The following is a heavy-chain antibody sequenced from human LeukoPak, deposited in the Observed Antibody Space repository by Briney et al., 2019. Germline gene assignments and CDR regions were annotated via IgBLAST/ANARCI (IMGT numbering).Heavy chain of an antibody. J-gene: IGHJ4*02. Sequence: GGSLRLSCAASGFTFSGYSMNWVRQAPGKGLEWVSSISSSSTYMHYADSVKGRFTISRDNSQNTLYLQMNSLRAEDTAVYYCAKTFYDYVWGSTIDYWGQGTLVTVSS. D-gene: IGHD3-16*01. CDR2: ISSSSTYM. V-gene: IGHV3-21*04. CDR3: AKTFYDYVWGSTIDY. CDR1: GFTFSGYS.